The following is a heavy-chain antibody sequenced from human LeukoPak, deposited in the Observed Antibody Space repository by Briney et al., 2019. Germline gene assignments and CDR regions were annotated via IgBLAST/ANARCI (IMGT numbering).Heavy chain of an antibody. Sequence: GGSLRLSCAASGFTFSSYGMHWVRQAPGKGLEWVAVISYDGSNKYYADSVKGRFTISRDNSKNTLYLQMNSLRAEDTAVYYCAKDRGYSYGPSSYYYGMDVWAKGPRSPSP. CDR1: GFTFSSYG. CDR3: AKDRGYSYGPSSYYYGMDV. V-gene: IGHV3-30*18. CDR2: ISYDGSNK. J-gene: IGHJ6*02. D-gene: IGHD5-18*01.